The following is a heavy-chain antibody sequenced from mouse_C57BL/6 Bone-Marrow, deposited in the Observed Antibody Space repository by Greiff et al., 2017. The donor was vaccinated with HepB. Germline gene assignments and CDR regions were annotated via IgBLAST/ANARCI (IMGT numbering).Heavy chain of an antibody. V-gene: IGHV1-81*01. D-gene: IGHD4-1*01. CDR3: ARGPNWEDYYAMDY. CDR1: GYTFTSYG. J-gene: IGHJ4*01. Sequence: VQLQQSGAELARPGASVKLSCKASGYTFTSYGISWVKQRTGQGLEWIGEIYPRSGNTYYNEKFKGKATLTADKSSSTAYMELRSLTSEDSAVYFCARGPNWEDYYAMDYWGQGTSVTVSS. CDR2: IYPRSGNT.